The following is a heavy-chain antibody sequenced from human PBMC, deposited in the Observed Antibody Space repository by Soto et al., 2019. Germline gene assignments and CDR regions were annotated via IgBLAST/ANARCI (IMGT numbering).Heavy chain of an antibody. D-gene: IGHD2-15*01. CDR2: IFSSGST. CDR1: GGTIESFY. CDR3: AREGSYIAYNFAHAIKLWSCDC. J-gene: IGHJ4*02. V-gene: IGHV4-4*07. Sequence: PAPLPLTCAGSGGTIESFYWSWIRPPAGKGLEWIGRIFSSGSTSFNPSLESRVAMSVDTSKNHFSLNLSSVTAADMAVYYCAREGSYIAYNFAHAIKLWSCDCWGQGALGTVSA.